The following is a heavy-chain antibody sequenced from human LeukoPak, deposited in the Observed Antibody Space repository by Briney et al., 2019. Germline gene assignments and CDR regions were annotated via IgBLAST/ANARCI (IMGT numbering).Heavy chain of an antibody. CDR1: GGSISSYY. CDR2: IYYSGST. J-gene: IGHJ2*01. V-gene: IGHV4-59*01. D-gene: IGHD3/OR15-3a*01. Sequence: SETLSLTCTVSGGSISSYYWSWIRQPPGKGLEWIGYIYYSGSTNYNPSLKSRVTISVDTSKNQFSLKLSSVTAADTAVYYCASLQDSLNWYFDLWGRGTLVTVSS. CDR3: ASLQDSLNWYFDL.